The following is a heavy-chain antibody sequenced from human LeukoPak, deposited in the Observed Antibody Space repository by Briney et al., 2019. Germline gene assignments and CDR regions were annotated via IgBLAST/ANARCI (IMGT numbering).Heavy chain of an antibody. J-gene: IGHJ3*02. D-gene: IGHD2-15*01. CDR1: GGSINNYY. Sequence: SETLSLTCTVSGGSINNYYWSWIRQPAGKGLEWIGHIYTRGSTNHNPSLKSRVTMSVDTSKNQFSLKLSSVTAADTAVYYCARGRYCSADICSGGDAFDIWGQGTMVSVSS. CDR3: ARGRYCSADICSGGDAFDI. V-gene: IGHV4-4*07. CDR2: IYTRGST.